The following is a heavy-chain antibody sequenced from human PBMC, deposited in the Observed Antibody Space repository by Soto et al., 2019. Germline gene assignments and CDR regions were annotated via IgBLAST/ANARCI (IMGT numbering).Heavy chain of an antibody. D-gene: IGHD6-19*01. CDR2: IYYSGST. J-gene: IGHJ3*02. CDR1: GGSISSYY. V-gene: IGHV4-59*01. Sequence: PSETLSLTCTVSGGSISSYYWSWIRQPPGKGLEWIGYIYYSGSTNYNPSLKSRVTISVDTSKNQFSPKLSSVTAADTAVYYCARQQWLVLNAFDIWGQGTMVTVSS. CDR3: ARQQWLVLNAFDI.